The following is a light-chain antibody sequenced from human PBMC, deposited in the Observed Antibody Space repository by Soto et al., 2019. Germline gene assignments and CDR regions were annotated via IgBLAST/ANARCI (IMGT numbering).Light chain of an antibody. CDR2: GAS. CDR3: QQRYNWPIT. J-gene: IGKJ5*01. V-gene: IGKV3D-20*02. CDR1: QSVSSNY. Sequence: EIVLTQSPGTLSLSPGETATLSCRASQSVSSNYVAWFHQKPGQAPRLLIYGASSRATGVPDRFSGSGSGTDFTLTISSLEPEDFSVYYCQQRYNWPITFGQGTRLEIK.